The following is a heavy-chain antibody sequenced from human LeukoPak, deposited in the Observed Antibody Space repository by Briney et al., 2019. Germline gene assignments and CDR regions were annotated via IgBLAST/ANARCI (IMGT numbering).Heavy chain of an antibody. Sequence: SETLSLTCTVSSGSISSGSYYWSWIRQPAGKGLEWIGRIYTSGSTNYNPSLKSRVTISVDTSKNQFSLKLSSVTAADTAVYYCARLGVYSYGSDYWGQGTLVTVSS. J-gene: IGHJ4*02. CDR1: SGSISSGSYY. V-gene: IGHV4-61*02. D-gene: IGHD5-18*01. CDR3: ARLGVYSYGSDY. CDR2: IYTSGST.